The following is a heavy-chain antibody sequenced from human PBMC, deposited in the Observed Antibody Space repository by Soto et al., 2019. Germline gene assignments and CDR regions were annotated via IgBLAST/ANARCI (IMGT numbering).Heavy chain of an antibody. CDR3: ARGPRVSSTGTGAH. Sequence: GSLRHSCAVSGFTFSAYWMHWVRQVPGKGLTWVSRISDDGSTATYADSVKGRFIISRDNAKNSLYLEMNTLRADDSGLYYCARGPRVSSTGTGAHWGRGTLVTVSS. CDR2: ISDDGSTA. D-gene: IGHD1-1*01. V-gene: IGHV3-74*01. J-gene: IGHJ4*02. CDR1: GFTFSAYW.